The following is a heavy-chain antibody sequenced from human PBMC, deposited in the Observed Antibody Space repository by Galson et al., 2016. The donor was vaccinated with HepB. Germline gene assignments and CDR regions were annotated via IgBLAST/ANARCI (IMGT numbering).Heavy chain of an antibody. CDR3: ARDSSGWSRDF. V-gene: IGHV3-21*06. D-gene: IGHD6-19*01. CDR2: IGKNGHL. J-gene: IGHJ4*02. CDR1: GFSFSSSS. Sequence: SLRLSCAASGFSFSSSSMSWVRQAPGKGLEWVSTIGKNGHLYYADSGRGRFTISRDNAKNSVYLQMDSLRVEDTAVYYCARDSSGWSRDFWGQGALVTVSS.